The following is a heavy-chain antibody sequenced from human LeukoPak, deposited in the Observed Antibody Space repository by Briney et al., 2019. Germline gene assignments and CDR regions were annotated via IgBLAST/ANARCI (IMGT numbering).Heavy chain of an antibody. Sequence: SETLSLTCTVSGDSVSNYYWSWIRQPPGKGLEWIGYIYYSGITNYNPSLKSRVTISVDTSKNQFSLKLTSVAAADTAVYYCAREVPGYYGSGTYHIVGTYFDYWGQGTLVTVSS. CDR2: IYYSGIT. CDR1: GDSVSNYY. D-gene: IGHD3-10*01. V-gene: IGHV4-59*02. CDR3: AREVPGYYGSGTYHIVGTYFDY. J-gene: IGHJ4*02.